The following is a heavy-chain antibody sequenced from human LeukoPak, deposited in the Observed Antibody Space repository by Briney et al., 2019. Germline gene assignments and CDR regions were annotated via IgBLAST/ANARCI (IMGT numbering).Heavy chain of an antibody. CDR1: TFTLNNYW. J-gene: IGHJ4*02. CDR3: ASRAGYTGSWSAFDY. D-gene: IGHD6-13*01. V-gene: IGHV3-7*05. CDR2: IKQDGSEK. Sequence: GGSLRLSCTASTFTLNNYWMSWVRQASGKGLEWVANIKQDGSEKYYVDSVKGRFTISRDNAKNSLYLQMNSLRAEDTAVYYCASRAGYTGSWSAFDYWGQGTLVTVSS.